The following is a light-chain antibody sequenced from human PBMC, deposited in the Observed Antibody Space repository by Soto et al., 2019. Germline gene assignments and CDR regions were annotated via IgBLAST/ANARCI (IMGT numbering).Light chain of an antibody. CDR3: QQYNKWPPT. CDR1: QNIYGK. Sequence: DIVMTQFPVTLSVSPGERATLSCRASQNIYGKLAWYQQKVGQTPRLIIFGASTRATGIPARFSASESGTESTLTISSLQPEDFAVYYCQQYNKWPPTFGGGTKVEI. J-gene: IGKJ4*01. CDR2: GAS. V-gene: IGKV3-15*01.